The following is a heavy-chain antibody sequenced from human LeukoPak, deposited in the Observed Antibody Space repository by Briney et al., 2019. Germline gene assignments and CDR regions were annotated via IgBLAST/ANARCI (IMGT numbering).Heavy chain of an antibody. D-gene: IGHD6-6*01. Sequence: SETLSLTCAVYGGSFSGHYWSWIRQPPGKGLEWIGEINHSGSTNYNPSLKSRVTISVDTSKNQFSLKLSSVTAADTAVYYCASVLSGAFDYWGQGTLVTVSS. J-gene: IGHJ4*02. CDR1: GGSFSGHY. CDR3: ASVLSGAFDY. CDR2: INHSGST. V-gene: IGHV4-34*01.